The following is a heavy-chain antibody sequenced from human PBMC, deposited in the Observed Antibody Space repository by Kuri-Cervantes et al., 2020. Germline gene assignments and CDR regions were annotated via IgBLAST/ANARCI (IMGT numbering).Heavy chain of an antibody. Sequence: GGSLRLSCAASGCTFSSYRMNWVSQAPGKGLEWVSAVSGDGSRTYHADSLKGRFTISRDNSKNTLFLEMNSLITEDTAIYSCAKWREVTMGDYFDYWGQGTLVTVSS. CDR1: GCTFSSYR. D-gene: IGHD1-26*01. CDR3: AKWREVTMGDYFDY. CDR2: VSGDGSRT. V-gene: IGHV3-23*01. J-gene: IGHJ4*02.